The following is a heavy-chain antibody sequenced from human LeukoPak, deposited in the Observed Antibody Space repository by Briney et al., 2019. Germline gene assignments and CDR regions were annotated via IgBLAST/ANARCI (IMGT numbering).Heavy chain of an antibody. CDR2: ISAYNGNT. D-gene: IGHD7-27*01. CDR1: GYTFTSYG. CDR3: ARARPNWGSSSNWFDP. Sequence: ASVKVSCKASGYTFTSYGISWVRQAPGQGLERLGWISAYNGNTNYAQKLQGRVTMTTDTSTSTAYMELRSLRSDDTAVYYCARARPNWGSSSNWFDPWGQGTLVTVSS. V-gene: IGHV1-18*01. J-gene: IGHJ5*02.